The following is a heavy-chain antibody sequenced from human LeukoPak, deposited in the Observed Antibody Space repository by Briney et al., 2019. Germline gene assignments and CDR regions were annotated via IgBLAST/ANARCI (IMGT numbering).Heavy chain of an antibody. J-gene: IGHJ4*02. Sequence: PGGSLRLSCVASGFTLSRHWMSWVRQAPGSGLEWVANIKKDGSEKNYVDSVKGRFTISRDNAKNTLYLQMNSLRVEDTAVYFCASEQQLEEYWGQGTLVTVSS. CDR2: IKKDGSEK. CDR1: GFTLSRHW. D-gene: IGHD1-1*01. V-gene: IGHV3-7*01. CDR3: ASEQQLEEY.